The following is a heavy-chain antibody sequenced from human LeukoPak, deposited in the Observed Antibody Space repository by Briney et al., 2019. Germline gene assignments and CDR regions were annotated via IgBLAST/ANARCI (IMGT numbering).Heavy chain of an antibody. D-gene: IGHD5-12*01. CDR3: ASPPYGGYLPFVYY. Sequence: GGSMRLSCAAYGFTFSSYATSWVRQAPGKVLEWVSAISGSGGSTYYADSVTGRFTISRDNSKNTLYLQMNSLRAEDTAVYYCASPPYGGYLPFVYYWGQGTLVTESS. CDR2: ISGSGGST. J-gene: IGHJ4*02. V-gene: IGHV3-23*01. CDR1: GFTFSSYA.